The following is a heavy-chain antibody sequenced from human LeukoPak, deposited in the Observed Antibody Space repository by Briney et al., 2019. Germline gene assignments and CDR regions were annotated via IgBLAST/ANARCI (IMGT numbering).Heavy chain of an antibody. J-gene: IGHJ5*02. CDR1: GYTLATYY. V-gene: IGHV1-46*01. CDR3: ARGAKFRTYGSGTYYTSLPFDP. CDR2: INPSIGGT. D-gene: IGHD3-10*01. Sequence: ASVTVSCKASGYTLATYYMHWARQAPGQGLEWMGIINPSIGGTSYAQKFQGRVTITRDTSASTAYMELSSLRSEDMAVYYCARGAKFRTYGSGTYYTSLPFDPWGQGTLVTVSS.